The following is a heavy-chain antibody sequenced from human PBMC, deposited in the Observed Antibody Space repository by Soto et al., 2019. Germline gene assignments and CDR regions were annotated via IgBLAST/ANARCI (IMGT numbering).Heavy chain of an antibody. Sequence: GGSLRLSCAASGFTFSSYAMSWVRQAPGRGLEWVSAISGSGGSTYYADSVKGRFTISRDNSKNTLYLQMNSLRAEDTAVYYCAKDPGFGELLFPFDYWGQGTLVTVSS. D-gene: IGHD3-10*01. V-gene: IGHV3-23*01. CDR3: AKDPGFGELLFPFDY. CDR1: GFTFSSYA. CDR2: ISGSGGST. J-gene: IGHJ4*02.